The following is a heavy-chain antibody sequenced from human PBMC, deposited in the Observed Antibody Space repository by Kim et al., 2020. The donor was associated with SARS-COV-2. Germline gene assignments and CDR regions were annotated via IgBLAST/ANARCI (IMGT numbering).Heavy chain of an antibody. J-gene: IGHJ6*03. CDR1: GDSISSYY. CDR3: ARVSRGYNYYIDI. Sequence: SETLSLTCTVSGDSISSYYWTWIRQPPGKGLEWIGYIYYSGSTRSTNYTPSLKSRVTISLDTSKNQFSLKLSSVTTADTDVYYCARVSRGYNYYIDIWG. CDR2: IYYSGSTRST. V-gene: IGHV4-59*01.